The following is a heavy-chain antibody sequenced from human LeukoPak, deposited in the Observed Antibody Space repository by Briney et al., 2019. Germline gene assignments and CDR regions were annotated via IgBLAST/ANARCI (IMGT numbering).Heavy chain of an antibody. CDR1: GFTLSNYM. D-gene: IGHD1-20*01. J-gene: IGHJ4*02. CDR2: IKRDGITI. CDR3: LRDLNWSLDQ. V-gene: IGHV3-74*01. Sequence: GGSLRLSCAASGFTLSNYMMHWVRQAPGKGLVWVSRIKRDGITITYADSVKGRFTISRDNAKNTLYLQMNSLRAEDTAVYYCLRDLNWSLDQRGQGTLVTVSS.